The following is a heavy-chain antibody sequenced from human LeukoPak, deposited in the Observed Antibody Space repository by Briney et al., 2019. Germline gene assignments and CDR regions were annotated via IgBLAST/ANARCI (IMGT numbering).Heavy chain of an antibody. V-gene: IGHV3-30*18. CDR1: GFTFSSYG. J-gene: IGHJ4*02. D-gene: IGHD1-26*01. Sequence: GRCLRLSCAASGFTFSSYGMHWVRQAPGKGLEWVAVISYDGSNKYYADSVKGRFTISRDNSKNALYLQMNSLRAEDTAVYYCAKDGELGWGQGTLVTVSS. CDR3: AKDGELG. CDR2: ISYDGSNK.